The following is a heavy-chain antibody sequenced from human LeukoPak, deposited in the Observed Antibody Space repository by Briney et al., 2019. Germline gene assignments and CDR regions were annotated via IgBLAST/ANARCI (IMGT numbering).Heavy chain of an antibody. V-gene: IGHV3-23*01. Sequence: PGGSLRLSCAASGFTFSSYAMSWVRQAPGKGLEWVSAISGSGGSTYYADSVKGRFTISRDNSKNTLYLQMNSLRAEDTAVYYCAKSPRRSPSIVVVPAASGGWFDPWGQGTLVTVSS. D-gene: IGHD2-2*01. J-gene: IGHJ5*02. CDR2: ISGSGGST. CDR1: GFTFSSYA. CDR3: AKSPRRSPSIVVVPAASGGWFDP.